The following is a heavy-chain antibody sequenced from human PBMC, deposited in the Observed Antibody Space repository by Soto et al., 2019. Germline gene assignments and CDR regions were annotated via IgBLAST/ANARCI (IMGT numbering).Heavy chain of an antibody. D-gene: IGHD7-27*01. CDR2: INPSGDST. J-gene: IGHJ4*02. V-gene: IGHV1-46*02. Sequence: QVQLVQSGSEVKRPGTSVKVSCKAAGYTFNAYSMHWVRQAPGQGLEWMGMINPSGDSTTYAQNFEGRGTMTRDTSPTTVYMELSGLRSEDRAVDYCARDWALDYWGQGTLVTVSS. CDR1: GYTFNAYS. CDR3: ARDWALDY.